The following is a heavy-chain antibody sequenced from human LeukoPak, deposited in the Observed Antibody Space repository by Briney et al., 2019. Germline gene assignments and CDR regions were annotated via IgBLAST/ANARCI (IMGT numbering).Heavy chain of an antibody. CDR1: GGSISSYY. CDR2: IYTGGST. CDR3: ARGPPATVTTVWFDP. Sequence: SETLSLTCTVSGGSISSYYWSWIRQPAGKGLEWIGRIYTGGSTNYNPSLKSRVTMSVDTSKNQFSLKLSSVTAADTAVYYCARGPPATVTTVWFDPWGQGTLVTVSS. V-gene: IGHV4-4*07. D-gene: IGHD4-17*01. J-gene: IGHJ5*02.